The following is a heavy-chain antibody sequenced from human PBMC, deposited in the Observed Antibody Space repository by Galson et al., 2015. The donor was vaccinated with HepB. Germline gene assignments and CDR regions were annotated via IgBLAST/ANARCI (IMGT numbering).Heavy chain of an antibody. CDR1: GYTFTSYD. V-gene: IGHV1-8*01. CDR3: ARDGPRNWNVGDYYGMDV. D-gene: IGHD1-1*01. CDR2: MNPNSGNT. Sequence: SVKVSCKASGYTFTSYDINWVRQATGQGLEWMGWMNPNSGNTGYAQKFQGRVTMTRNTSISTAYMELSSLRSEDTAVYYCARDGPRNWNVGDYYGMDVWGQGTTVTVSS. J-gene: IGHJ6*02.